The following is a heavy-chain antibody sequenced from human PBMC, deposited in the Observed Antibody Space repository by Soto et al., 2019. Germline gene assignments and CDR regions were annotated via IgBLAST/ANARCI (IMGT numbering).Heavy chain of an antibody. CDR1: GGSISSGGYY. CDR2: IYYSGST. D-gene: IGHD6-13*01. J-gene: IGHJ4*02. CDR3: ARGGSSSPYFDD. V-gene: IGHV4-31*03. Sequence: QVQLQESGPGLVKPSQTLSLTCTVSGGSISSGGYYWSWIRQHPGKVLEWIGDIYYSGSTYYNPSLNSRVTISVDASKKLFSLKLGSVTVSDTAVYYCARGGSSSPYFDDWGQGTLVTVSS.